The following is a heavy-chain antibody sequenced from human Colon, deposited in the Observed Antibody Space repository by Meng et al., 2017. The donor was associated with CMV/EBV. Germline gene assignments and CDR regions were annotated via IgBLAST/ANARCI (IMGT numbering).Heavy chain of an antibody. CDR1: GLAFARYD. D-gene: IGHD1-7*01. CDR2: IYAVGTP. V-gene: IGHV3-53*01. J-gene: IGHJ4*02. CDR3: VTGTTGYFDL. Sequence: GGSLRLSCVASGLAFARYDMNWVRLSPGKGLEWVSLIYAVGTPYYADSVKGRFTISRDNDKNIIDLQMSSLTADDTAIYYCVTGTTGYFDLWGQGTLVTVSS.